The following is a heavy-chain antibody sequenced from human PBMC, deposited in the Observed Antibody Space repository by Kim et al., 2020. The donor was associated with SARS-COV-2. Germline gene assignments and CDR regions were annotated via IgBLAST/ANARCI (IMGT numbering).Heavy chain of an antibody. V-gene: IGHV5-10-1*01. CDR3: ARQELGYYGSGSYGSRFDP. D-gene: IGHD3-10*01. J-gene: IGHJ5*02. CDR1: GYSFTSYW. Sequence: GESLKISCKGSGYSFTSYWISWVRQMPGKGLEWMGRIDPSDSYTNYSPSFQGHVTISADKSISTAYLQWSSLKASDTAMYYCARQELGYYGSGSYGSRFDPWGQGTLVTVSS. CDR2: IDPSDSYT.